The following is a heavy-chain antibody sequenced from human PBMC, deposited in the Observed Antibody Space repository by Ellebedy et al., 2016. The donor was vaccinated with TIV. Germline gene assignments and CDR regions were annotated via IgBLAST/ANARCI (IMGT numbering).Heavy chain of an antibody. CDR1: GFNFSGYG. V-gene: IGHV3-33*03. CDR3: AKAPIPAGDHYYFDS. CDR2: IWFDASNK. J-gene: IGHJ4*01. D-gene: IGHD6-13*01. Sequence: GESLKISCATSGFNFSGYGMHWVRQAPGKGLEWVALIWFDASNKYYADSVKGRFTISRDNSKHTVSLEMNNLSAEDSAVYFCAKAPIPAGDHYYFDSWGLGTLVTVSS.